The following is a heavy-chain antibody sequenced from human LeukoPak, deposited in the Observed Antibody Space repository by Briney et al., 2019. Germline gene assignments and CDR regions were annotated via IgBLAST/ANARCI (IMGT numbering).Heavy chain of an antibody. J-gene: IGHJ4*02. CDR1: GYTFTSYG. D-gene: IGHD3-3*01. V-gene: IGHV1-18*01. CDR2: ISAYNGNT. Sequence: GASVKVSCKASGYTFTSYGISWVRQAPGQGLEWMGWISAYNGNTNYAQKLQGGVTMATDTSTSTAYMELRSLRSDDTAVYYCARVSHLGTIFGVVIDYWGQGTLVTVSS. CDR3: ARVSHLGTIFGVVIDY.